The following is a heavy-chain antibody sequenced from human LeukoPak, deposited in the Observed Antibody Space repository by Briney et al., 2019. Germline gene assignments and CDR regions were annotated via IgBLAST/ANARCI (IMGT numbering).Heavy chain of an antibody. Sequence: GGSLRLSCAASGFTVSSNYMSWVRKAPGKGLEWVSVIYSGGSTYYADSVKGRFTMSRDNSKNTLYLQMNSLRAEDTAVYYCARLYDSSGYLFDYWGQGTLVTVSS. CDR1: GFTVSSNY. CDR2: IYSGGST. D-gene: IGHD3-22*01. CDR3: ARLYDSSGYLFDY. J-gene: IGHJ4*02. V-gene: IGHV3-53*01.